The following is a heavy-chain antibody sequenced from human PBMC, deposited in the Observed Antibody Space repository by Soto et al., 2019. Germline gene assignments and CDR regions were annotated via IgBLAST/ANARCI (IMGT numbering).Heavy chain of an antibody. D-gene: IGHD3-22*01. CDR2: IKQDGSEK. Sequence: GGSLRLSCAASGFTFSSYWMSWVRQAPGKGLEWVANIKQDGSEKYYVDSVKGRFTISRDSAKNSLYLQMNSLRAEDTAVYYCARDERYYDSSGPKDYWGQGTLVTVSS. CDR1: GFTFSSYW. CDR3: ARDERYYDSSGPKDY. V-gene: IGHV3-7*03. J-gene: IGHJ4*02.